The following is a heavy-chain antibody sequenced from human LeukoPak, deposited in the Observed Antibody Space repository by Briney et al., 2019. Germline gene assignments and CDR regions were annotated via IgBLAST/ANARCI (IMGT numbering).Heavy chain of an antibody. V-gene: IGHV4-30-2*01. J-gene: IGHJ5*02. Sequence: SETLSLTCAVSGGSISSGGYSWSWIRQPPGKGLEWIGYIYHSGSTYYNPSLKSRVTISVDRSKNQFSLKLSSVTAADTAVYYCARVGNRSGYYKPDWFDPWGQGTLVTVSS. CDR1: GGSISSGGYS. CDR3: ARVGNRSGYYKPDWFDP. CDR2: IYHSGST. D-gene: IGHD3-22*01.